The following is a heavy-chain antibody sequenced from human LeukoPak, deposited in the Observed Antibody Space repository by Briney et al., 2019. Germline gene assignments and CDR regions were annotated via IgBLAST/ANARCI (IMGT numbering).Heavy chain of an antibody. Sequence: SVKVSCKASGGTFSSYAISWVRQAPGQGLEWMGRIIPILGIANYAQKFQGRVTITADKSTSTAYMELSSLRSEDTAVYYCARAGVKGIAAVRRVFDYWGQGTLVTVSS. CDR3: ARAGVKGIAAVRRVFDY. CDR1: GGTFSSYA. J-gene: IGHJ4*02. D-gene: IGHD6-13*01. V-gene: IGHV1-69*04. CDR2: IIPILGIA.